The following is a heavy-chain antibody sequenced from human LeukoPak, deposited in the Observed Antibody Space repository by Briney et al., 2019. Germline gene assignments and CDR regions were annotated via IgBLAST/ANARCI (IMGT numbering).Heavy chain of an antibody. V-gene: IGHV3-23*01. Sequence: GGSLRLSCAASGFTFSSYAMSWVRQAPGKGLEWVSAISGSGGSTYYADSVKGRFTISRDNSKNTLYLQMNSLRAEDTAVYYCAKEGYYDSSGYYDYWGQGTLVTVST. CDR1: GFTFSSYA. J-gene: IGHJ4*02. D-gene: IGHD3-22*01. CDR3: AKEGYYDSSGYYDY. CDR2: ISGSGGST.